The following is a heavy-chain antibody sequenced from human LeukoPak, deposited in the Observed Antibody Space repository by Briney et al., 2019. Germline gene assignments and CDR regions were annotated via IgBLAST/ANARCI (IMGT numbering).Heavy chain of an antibody. CDR3: AKRVRYGSGNYYFDY. D-gene: IGHD3-10*01. J-gene: IGHJ4*02. CDR1: EFSVGSNY. CDR2: IYSGGST. V-gene: IGHV3-66*01. Sequence: GGSLRLSCAASEFSVGSNYMTWVRQAPGKGLEWVSLIYSGGSTYYADSVKGRFTISRDNSKNTLYLQMNSLRAEDTAVYYCAKRVRYGSGNYYFDYWGQGVLVTVSS.